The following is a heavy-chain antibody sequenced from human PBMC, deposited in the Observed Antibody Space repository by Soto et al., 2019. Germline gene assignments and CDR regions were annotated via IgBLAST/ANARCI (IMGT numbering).Heavy chain of an antibody. CDR3: AKKGCITHCAGDDH. J-gene: IGHJ4*02. D-gene: IGHD3-10*01. CDR1: GFMFSSYA. V-gene: IGHV3-23*01. CDR2: ISGNSYTI. Sequence: GGSLRLSCAASGFMFSSYAMNWFRQAPGKGLEWVSTISGNSYTIYYSDAVKGRFTISRDNSRNTVFLQMNSLRAEDTAVYYCAKKGCITHCAGDDHWGPGTLVTV.